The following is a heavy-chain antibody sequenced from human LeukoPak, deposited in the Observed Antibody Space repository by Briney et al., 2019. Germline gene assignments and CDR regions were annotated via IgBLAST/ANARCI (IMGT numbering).Heavy chain of an antibody. CDR1: GFTFSHYW. CDR2: INRDGSSR. CDR3: ASASSHRIAAGGDY. V-gene: IGHV3-74*01. Sequence: GGSLRLSCAASGFTFSHYWMHWVRQAPGKGLVWGSGINRDGSSRNYADSVKGRFTISRDNAKNTLYLQMNSLRAEDTAVYYCASASSHRIAAGGDYCGQGTLVTVSS. J-gene: IGHJ4*02. D-gene: IGHD6-13*01.